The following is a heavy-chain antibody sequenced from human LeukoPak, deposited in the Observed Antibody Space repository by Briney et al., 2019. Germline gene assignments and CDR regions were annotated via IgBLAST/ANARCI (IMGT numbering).Heavy chain of an antibody. J-gene: IGHJ6*02. CDR2: INPSGGST. V-gene: IGHV1-46*01. Sequence: GASVKDSCKASGYTFINYYMHWVRQAPGQGLEWMGIINPSGGSTNYAQKFQDRVTMTRDTSTSTVYVELSSVRYEDTAVYYCARVTTPNYGMDVWGQGTTVTVS. D-gene: IGHD4-11*01. CDR3: ARVTTPNYGMDV. CDR1: GYTFINYY.